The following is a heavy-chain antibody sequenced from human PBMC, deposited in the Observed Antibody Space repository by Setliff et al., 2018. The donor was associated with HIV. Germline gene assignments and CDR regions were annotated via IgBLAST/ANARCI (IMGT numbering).Heavy chain of an antibody. Sequence: GESLQISCTSSGLIFGDYAMSWVRQAPGKGLEWVRFIRSEAYGGTTEYAASVEGRFTISRDDSKSIAYLRMNSLKAEDTAVYYCTRIKWDLPYNPQFDYWGQGTLVTVSS. D-gene: IGHD1-26*01. CDR3: TRIKWDLPYNPQFDY. CDR2: IRSEAYGGTT. V-gene: IGHV3-49*04. CDR1: GLIFGDYA. J-gene: IGHJ4*02.